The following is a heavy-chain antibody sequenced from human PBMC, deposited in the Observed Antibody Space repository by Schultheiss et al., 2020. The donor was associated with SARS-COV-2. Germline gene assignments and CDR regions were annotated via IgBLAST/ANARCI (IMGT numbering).Heavy chain of an antibody. CDR3: ARDPPYDFWSGYRGGYGMDV. D-gene: IGHD3-3*01. Sequence: ASVKVSCKASGYTFTDYWLHWVRQAPGQGLEWMGIINPSGGSTSYAQKFQGRVTVTRDTSTSTVYMDLGRLRSDDTAVYYCARDPPYDFWSGYRGGYGMDVWGQGTTVTVSS. V-gene: IGHV1-46*01. CDR1: GYTFTDYW. J-gene: IGHJ6*02. CDR2: INPSGGST.